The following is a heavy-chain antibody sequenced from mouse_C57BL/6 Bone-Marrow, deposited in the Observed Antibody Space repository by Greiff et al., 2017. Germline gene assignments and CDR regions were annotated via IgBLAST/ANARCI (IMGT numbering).Heavy chain of an antibody. D-gene: IGHD1-1*01. Sequence: VQLQQSGAELVRPGASVTLSCKASGYTFTDYEMHWVKQTPVHGLEWIGAIDPETGGTAYNQKFKGKAILTADKSSSTAYMALRSLTSEDSAVYYCTREVYYGSSYDWYFDVWGTGTTVTVSS. J-gene: IGHJ1*03. V-gene: IGHV1-15*01. CDR2: IDPETGGT. CDR1: GYTFTDYE. CDR3: TREVYYGSSYDWYFDV.